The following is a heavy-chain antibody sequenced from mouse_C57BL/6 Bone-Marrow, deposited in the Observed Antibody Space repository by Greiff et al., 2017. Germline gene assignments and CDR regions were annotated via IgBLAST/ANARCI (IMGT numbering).Heavy chain of an antibody. J-gene: IGHJ2*01. CDR1: GYTFTSYG. CDR3: ASGGDTTKDY. Sequence: VQLVESGAELARPGASVKLSCKASGYTFTSYGISWVKQRTGQGLEWIGEIYPRSGNTYYNEKFKGKATLTADKSSSTAYMELRSLTSEDSAVYFCASGGDTTKDYWGQGTTLTVSS. D-gene: IGHD1-1*01. V-gene: IGHV1-81*01. CDR2: IYPRSGNT.